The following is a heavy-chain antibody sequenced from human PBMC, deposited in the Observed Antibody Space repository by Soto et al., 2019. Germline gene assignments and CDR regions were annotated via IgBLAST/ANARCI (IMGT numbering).Heavy chain of an antibody. CDR1: GGSISSSNW. J-gene: IGHJ5*02. Sequence: QVQLQESGPGLVKPSGTLSLTCAVSGGSISSSNWWSWVRQPPGKGLEWIGEIHQSGSNNYNPSPKRRVTRPADKSKNQTSLKPSSLTAADTAVYDCARSIAALVPHAFDPWGQGTLVTVSS. CDR3: ARSIAALVPHAFDP. CDR2: IHQSGSN. D-gene: IGHD6-13*01. V-gene: IGHV4-4*02.